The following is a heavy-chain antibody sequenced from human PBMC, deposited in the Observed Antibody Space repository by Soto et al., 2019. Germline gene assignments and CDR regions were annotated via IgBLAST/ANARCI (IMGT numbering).Heavy chain of an antibody. D-gene: IGHD6-13*01. CDR1: GYTFTGYY. CDR2: INPNSGGT. Sequence: ASVKVSCXASGYTFTGYYMHWVRQAPGQGLEWMGWINPNSGGTNYAQKFQGWVTMTRDTSISTAYMELSRLRSDDTAVYYCARDLAAAGTESDYYYGMDVWGQGTTVTV. V-gene: IGHV1-2*04. J-gene: IGHJ6*02. CDR3: ARDLAAAGTESDYYYGMDV.